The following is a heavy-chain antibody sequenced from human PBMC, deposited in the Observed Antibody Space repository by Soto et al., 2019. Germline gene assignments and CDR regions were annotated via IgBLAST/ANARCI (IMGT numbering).Heavy chain of an antibody. CDR2: VNPNTGNT. CDR3: ARGYGAGAFDF. J-gene: IGHJ5*01. Sequence: QVQLVQSGAEVKKPGASVKVSCTGSGYTFRSYDIHWVRQATGQGLEWMGWVNPNTGNTGYAQKCLGRVTMTRDMSKSSAYMKVNSLTSDDTDIYYCARGYGAGAFDFWGQGTLVSVSS. CDR1: GYTFRSYD. D-gene: IGHD1-26*01. V-gene: IGHV1-8*01.